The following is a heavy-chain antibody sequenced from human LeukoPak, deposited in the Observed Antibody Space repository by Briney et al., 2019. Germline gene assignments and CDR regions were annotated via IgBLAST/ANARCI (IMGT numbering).Heavy chain of an antibody. V-gene: IGHV4-4*07. CDR2: IYTSGST. CDR3: ARDLDGGNPNAFDI. CDR1: GGSISSYY. D-gene: IGHD4-23*01. J-gene: IGHJ3*02. Sequence: SETLSLTCTVSGGSISSYYWSWIRQPAGKGLEWIGRIYTSGSTNYNPSLKSRVTMSVDTSKNQFSLKLSSVTAADTAVYYCARDLDGGNPNAFDIWGQGTMVTVSS.